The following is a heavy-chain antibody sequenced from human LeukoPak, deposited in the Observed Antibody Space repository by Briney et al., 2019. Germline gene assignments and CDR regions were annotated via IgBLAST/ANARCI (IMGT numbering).Heavy chain of an antibody. CDR1: GFTVSSNY. CDR2: IYSGGST. J-gene: IGHJ4*02. Sequence: PGGSLRLSCAASGFTVSSNYMSWVRQAPGKGLEWVSVIYSGGSTYYADSVKGRFTISRDNSKNTLYLQMNSLTAEDTAVYYCVRASYYDSTGYVKDNFDYWGQGTLVTVSS. D-gene: IGHD3-22*01. V-gene: IGHV3-53*01. CDR3: VRASYYDSTGYVKDNFDY.